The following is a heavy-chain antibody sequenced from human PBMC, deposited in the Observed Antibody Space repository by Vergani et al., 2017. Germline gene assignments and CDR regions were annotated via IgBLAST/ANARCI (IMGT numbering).Heavy chain of an antibody. D-gene: IGHD4-17*01. CDR3: ATVNSATVTPIRYIFDY. V-gene: IGHV1-24*01. CDR1: GYTLTELS. Sequence: QVQLVQPGAEVKKPGASVKVSCKVSGYTLTELSMHWVRQAPGKGLEWMGGFDPEDGETIYAQKFQGRVTMTEDTSTDTAYMELSSLRSEDTAVYYCATVNSATVTPIRYIFDYWGQGTLVTVSS. CDR2: FDPEDGET. J-gene: IGHJ4*02.